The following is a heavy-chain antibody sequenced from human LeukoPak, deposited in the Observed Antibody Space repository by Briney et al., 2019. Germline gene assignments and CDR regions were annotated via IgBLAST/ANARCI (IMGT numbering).Heavy chain of an antibody. Sequence: GGSPRLSCAVSGFAFGSEAMSWVRQSPARGLEWVASISPGGGTTYYADYVKGRFTISRDNSKNSLFVQMNSLRAEDTAVYYCAKDRAVAGTSFFDYWGQGTLVTVSS. D-gene: IGHD6-19*01. V-gene: IGHV3-23*01. CDR3: AKDRAVAGTSFFDY. J-gene: IGHJ4*02. CDR1: GFAFGSEA. CDR2: ISPGGGTT.